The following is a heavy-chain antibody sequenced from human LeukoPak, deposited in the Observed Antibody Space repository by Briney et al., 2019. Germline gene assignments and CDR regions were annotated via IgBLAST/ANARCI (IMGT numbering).Heavy chain of an antibody. CDR2: IYYSGST. D-gene: IGHD3-22*01. Sequence: SETLSLTCTVSGGSISSYYWSWIRQPPGKGLEWIGSIYYSGSTYYNPSLKSRVTISVDTSKNQFSLKLSSVTAADTAVYYCARVAGGDSSGYYCLFDYWGQGTLVTVSS. CDR3: ARVAGGDSSGYYCLFDY. J-gene: IGHJ4*02. CDR1: GGSISSYY. V-gene: IGHV4-39*07.